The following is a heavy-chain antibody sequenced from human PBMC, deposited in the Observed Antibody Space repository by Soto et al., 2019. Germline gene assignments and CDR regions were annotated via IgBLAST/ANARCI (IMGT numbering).Heavy chain of an antibody. CDR2: ISTYNGKT. Sequence: VKVSCTTSGYTFSTYPISWVRQAPGQGLEWVGWISTYNGKTNYGQKFQGRVTITTDTSTSTAYMDLRNLRSDDTAVYYCARDRVEAALGTFDQWGQGTLVTVSS. V-gene: IGHV1-18*01. J-gene: IGHJ4*02. CDR3: ARDRVEAALGTFDQ. CDR1: GYTFSTYP. D-gene: IGHD6-13*01.